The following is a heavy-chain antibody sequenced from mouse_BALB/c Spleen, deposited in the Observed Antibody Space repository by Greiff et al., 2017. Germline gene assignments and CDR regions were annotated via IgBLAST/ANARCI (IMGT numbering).Heavy chain of an antibody. Sequence: VQLQQSGAELVKPGASVKLSCKASGYTFTSYYMYWVKQRPGQGLEWIGEINPSNGGTNFNEKFKSKATLTVDKSSSTAYMQLSSLTSEDSAVYYCTRSGGLRRYCFDYWGQGTTLTVSA. CDR2: INPSNGGT. CDR1: GYTFTSYY. CDR3: TRSGGLRRYCFDY. J-gene: IGHJ2*01. D-gene: IGHD2-4*01. V-gene: IGHV1S81*02.